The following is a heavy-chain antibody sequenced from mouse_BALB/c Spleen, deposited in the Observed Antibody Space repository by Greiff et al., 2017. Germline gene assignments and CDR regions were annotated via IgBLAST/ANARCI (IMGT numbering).Heavy chain of an antibody. Sequence: EVQLQQSGTVLARPGASVKMSCKASGYTFTSYWMHWVKQRPGQGLEWIGAIYPGNSDTSYNQKFKGKAKLTAVTSTSTAYMELSSLTNEDSAVYYCTIIYYGNYNYAMDYWGQGTSVTVSS. V-gene: IGHV1-5*01. D-gene: IGHD2-1*01. CDR2: IYPGNSDT. CDR1: GYTFTSYW. CDR3: TIIYYGNYNYAMDY. J-gene: IGHJ4*01.